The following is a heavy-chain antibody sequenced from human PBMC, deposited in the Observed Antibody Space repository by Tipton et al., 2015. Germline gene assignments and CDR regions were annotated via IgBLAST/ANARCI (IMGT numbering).Heavy chain of an antibody. J-gene: IGHJ6*02. Sequence: YAERVQGRVTMTSDTSTNTTYMELRNLRSDDTAVYYCGRWGPSYSYGMDVWGQGTTVTVSS. CDR3: GRWGPSYSYGMDV. D-gene: IGHD2-21*01. V-gene: IGHV1-18*01.